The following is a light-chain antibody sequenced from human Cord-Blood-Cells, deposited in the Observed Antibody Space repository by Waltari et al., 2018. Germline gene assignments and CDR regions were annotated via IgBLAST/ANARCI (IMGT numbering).Light chain of an antibody. Sequence: DIVMTQSPDSLAVSLGERATIKCKSSQSVLYSSNNKNYLAWYQQKPVQPPKLLIYWASTRESGVPDRFSGSGSGTDFTLTISSLQAEDVAVYYCQQYYSTPPAFGQGTKVEIK. J-gene: IGKJ1*01. V-gene: IGKV4-1*01. CDR3: QQYYSTPPA. CDR1: QSVLYSSNNKNY. CDR2: WAS.